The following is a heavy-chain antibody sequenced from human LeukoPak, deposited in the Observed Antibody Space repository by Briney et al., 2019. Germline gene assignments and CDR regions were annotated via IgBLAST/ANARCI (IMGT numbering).Heavy chain of an antibody. J-gene: IGHJ4*02. CDR1: EFTFSSYW. CDR3: TRVGYIDEGIDY. V-gene: IGHV3-7*04. Sequence: GGSLRLSCAASEFTFSSYWMTWVRQAPGKGLEWVANIKQDGSKKSYVDSVKGRFTISRDNAKNSLYLQMNSLRAEDTAIYYCTRVGYIDEGIDYWGQGTLVAVSS. D-gene: IGHD5-24*01. CDR2: IKQDGSKK.